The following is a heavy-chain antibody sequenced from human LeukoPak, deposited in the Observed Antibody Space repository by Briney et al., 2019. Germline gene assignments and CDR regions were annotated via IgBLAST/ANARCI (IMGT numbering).Heavy chain of an antibody. CDR2: ISGSGGST. V-gene: IGHV3-23*01. CDR3: AKDFDGPLYFDY. J-gene: IGHJ4*02. CDR1: GFTFSSYA. D-gene: IGHD3-9*01. Sequence: PEGSLRLSCAASGFTFSSYAMSWVRQAPGKGLEWVSAISGSGGSTYYADSVKGRFTISRDNSKNTLYLQMNSLRAEDTAVYYCAKDFDGPLYFDYWGQGTLVTVSS.